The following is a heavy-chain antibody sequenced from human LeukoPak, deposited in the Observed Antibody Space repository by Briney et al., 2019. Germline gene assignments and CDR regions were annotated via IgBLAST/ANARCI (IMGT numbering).Heavy chain of an antibody. CDR2: IIPIFGTA. V-gene: IGHV1-69*13. CDR1: GGTFSSYA. J-gene: IGHJ4*02. CDR3: ARDDYYDSSGALRS. D-gene: IGHD3-22*01. Sequence: PVKVSCKASGGTFSSYAISWVRQAPGQGLEWMGGIIPIFGTANYAQKFQGRVTITADESTSTAYMELSSLRSEDTAVYYCARDDYYDSSGALRSWGQGTLVTVSS.